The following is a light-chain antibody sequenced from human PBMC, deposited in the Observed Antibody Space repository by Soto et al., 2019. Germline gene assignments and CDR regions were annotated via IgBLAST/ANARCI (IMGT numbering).Light chain of an antibody. Sequence: DIQMTQSPSTLSVSLGDRVTITCRASQSISSWLAWYQQKPGKAPKLLIYKASSLESGVPSRFSGSGYGTEFTLTISSLQTDDFATYYCQHYNSYSEAFGQGTKVDIK. J-gene: IGKJ1*01. V-gene: IGKV1-5*03. CDR2: KAS. CDR3: QHYNSYSEA. CDR1: QSISSW.